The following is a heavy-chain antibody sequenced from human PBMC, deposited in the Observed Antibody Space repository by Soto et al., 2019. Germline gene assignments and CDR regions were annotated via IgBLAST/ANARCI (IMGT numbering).Heavy chain of an antibody. V-gene: IGHV1-18*01. CDR1: GYTFSSYG. Sequence: ASLKVSCKTSGYTFSSYGISWVRQAPGQGLEWVGWIRVSDGLIKYAERMKGRVTVTTDSSTSTAHMELRSLRPDDTAVYYCARDANYEPDYWGQGTLVTVS. J-gene: IGHJ4*02. D-gene: IGHD1-7*01. CDR2: IRVSDGLI. CDR3: ARDANYEPDY.